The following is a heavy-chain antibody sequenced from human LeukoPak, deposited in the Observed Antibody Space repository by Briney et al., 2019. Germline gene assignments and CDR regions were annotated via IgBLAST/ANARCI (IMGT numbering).Heavy chain of an antibody. D-gene: IGHD3-10*01. CDR1: GFTFSSYG. CDR2: ISYDGSNK. J-gene: IGHJ6*04. CDR3: AKSRSITMVRGVIDSSYYYGMDV. V-gene: IGHV3-30*18. Sequence: GRSLRLSCAASGFTFSSYGMHWVRQAPGKGLEWVAVISYDGSNKYYADSVKGRFTISRDNSKNTLYLQMNSLRAEDTAVYYCAKSRSITMVRGVIDSSYYYGMDVWDKGTTDTVSS.